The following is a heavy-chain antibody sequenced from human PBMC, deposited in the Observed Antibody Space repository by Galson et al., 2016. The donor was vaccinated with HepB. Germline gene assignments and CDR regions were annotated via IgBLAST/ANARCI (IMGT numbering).Heavy chain of an antibody. V-gene: IGHV3-49*03. CDR3: TKDSSGYLNYYYGMDV. Sequence: SLRLSCAASGFTFGDYAMSWFRQAPGKGLEWVGFIRSKGYGGTTEYAASVKGRFTISRGDSKSIVYLQMNSLKTEDTAVYYCTKDSSGYLNYYYGMDVWGQGTTVTVSS. J-gene: IGHJ6*02. CDR1: GFTFGDYA. CDR2: IRSKGYGGTT. D-gene: IGHD3-22*01.